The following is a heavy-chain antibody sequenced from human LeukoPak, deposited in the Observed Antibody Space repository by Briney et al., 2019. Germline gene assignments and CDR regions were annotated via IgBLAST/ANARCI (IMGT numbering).Heavy chain of an antibody. CDR3: ARLNKGRQEIIRARFYYHMDV. CDR2: MNPNSGNT. CDR1: GYAFTIYD. D-gene: IGHD1/OR15-1a*01. Sequence: GASVTVCFTASGYAFTIYDINWVRQAPGQGLGWMGWMNPNSGNTGYAQKSQGRVTMTRDTSISTAYMELSSLRSEDTAVYYCARLNKGRQEIIRARFYYHMDVWGKGTKVTVSS. V-gene: IGHV1-8*01. J-gene: IGHJ6*03.